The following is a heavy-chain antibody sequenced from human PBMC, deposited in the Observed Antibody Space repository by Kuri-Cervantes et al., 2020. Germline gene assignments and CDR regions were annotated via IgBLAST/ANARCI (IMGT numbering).Heavy chain of an antibody. Sequence: GSLRLSCAVSGGSISSNTWWSWVRQPPGKGLEWIGEIYHSGSTNYNPSLKSRVTISVDTSRNQFSLKLSSVTAADTAVYYCARDHWGPQYSYGIDSWGPGTLVTVSS. CDR1: GGSISSNTW. V-gene: IGHV4-4*02. D-gene: IGHD5-18*01. CDR2: IYHSGST. J-gene: IGHJ4*02. CDR3: ARDHWGPQYSYGIDS.